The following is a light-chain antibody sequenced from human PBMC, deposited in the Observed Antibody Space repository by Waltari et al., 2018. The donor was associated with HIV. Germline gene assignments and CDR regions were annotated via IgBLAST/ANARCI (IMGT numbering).Light chain of an antibody. CDR3: QQYGSSPIT. CDR1: PSVSARY. V-gene: IGKV3-20*01. Sequence: EVVLTQYPGTLSLSPGERATLSCRANPSVSARYLAWYQQKPGQAPRLLMYGASNPAPGTPDRFSGSGSGSGTDFTRTISRLEPEDFAIYHCQQYGSSPITFGGGTKLEIK. CDR2: GAS. J-gene: IGKJ4*01.